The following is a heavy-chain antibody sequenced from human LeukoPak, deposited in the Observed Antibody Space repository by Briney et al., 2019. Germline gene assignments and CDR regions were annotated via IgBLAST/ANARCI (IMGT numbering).Heavy chain of an antibody. D-gene: IGHD4-23*01. J-gene: IGHJ3*02. Sequence: GSLRLSCAASGFPFSSYGMHWVRQAPGKGLEWVAVISYDGSNKYYADSVKGRFTISRDNSKNTLYLQMNSLRAEDTAVYYCAKGMTTVALDAFDIWGQGTMVTVSS. CDR1: GFPFSSYG. V-gene: IGHV3-30*18. CDR3: AKGMTTVALDAFDI. CDR2: ISYDGSNK.